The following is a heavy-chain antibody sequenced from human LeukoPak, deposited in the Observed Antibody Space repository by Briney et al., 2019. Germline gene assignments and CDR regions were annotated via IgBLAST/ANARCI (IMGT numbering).Heavy chain of an antibody. Sequence: ASVRVSCTASGFTFTSYGMSWVRQAPGKGLEWISLISDYNGNTNYAQKLQGRVTLTTDTSTSTAYMELRSLRSDDTAVYYCARYCGGDCLWEEFDYWGQGTLVSVSS. D-gene: IGHD2-21*01. CDR1: GFTFTSYG. CDR2: ISDYNGNT. CDR3: ARYCGGDCLWEEFDY. J-gene: IGHJ4*02. V-gene: IGHV1-18*01.